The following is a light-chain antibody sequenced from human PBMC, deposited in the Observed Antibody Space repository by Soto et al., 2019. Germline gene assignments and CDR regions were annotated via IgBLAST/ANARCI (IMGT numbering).Light chain of an antibody. Sequence: EIVMTQPPATPSVSPGEGATLSCRASQSVSSNLAWYQQKPGQAPRLLIYGASTRATGIPARFSGSGSGTEFTLTISSLQSEDFAVYYCQQYNNWPSWTFGQGTKVDIK. CDR3: QQYNNWPSWT. J-gene: IGKJ1*01. CDR2: GAS. V-gene: IGKV3-15*01. CDR1: QSVSSN.